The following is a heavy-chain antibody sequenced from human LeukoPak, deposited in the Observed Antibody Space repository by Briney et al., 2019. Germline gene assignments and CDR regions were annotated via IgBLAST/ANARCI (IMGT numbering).Heavy chain of an antibody. D-gene: IGHD2-8*01. CDR3: ATEPNGVWPDY. CDR1: GFTLSSNC. CDR2: ISRDGRDT. Sequence: PGGSLRLSCEASGFTLSSNCMHWVRQAPGKELVWVSRISRDGRDTDYAHSVKGRFTISRDNAENTVYLQMNSLRVDDTAVYYCATEPNGVWPDYWGQGALVTVSS. J-gene: IGHJ4*02. V-gene: IGHV3-74*01.